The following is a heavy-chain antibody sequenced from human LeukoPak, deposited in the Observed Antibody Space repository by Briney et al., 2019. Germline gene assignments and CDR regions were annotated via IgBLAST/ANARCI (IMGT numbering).Heavy chain of an antibody. Sequence: ASVKVSCKASGYTFTSYDISWVRQAPGQGLEWMGWISAYNGNPNYAQKLQGRVTMTIDTSTSTAYMDLRSLRSDDTAVYYCARDPLDTAMADFDYWGQGTLVTVSS. J-gene: IGHJ4*02. D-gene: IGHD5-18*01. V-gene: IGHV1-18*01. CDR2: ISAYNGNP. CDR3: ARDPLDTAMADFDY. CDR1: GYTFTSYD.